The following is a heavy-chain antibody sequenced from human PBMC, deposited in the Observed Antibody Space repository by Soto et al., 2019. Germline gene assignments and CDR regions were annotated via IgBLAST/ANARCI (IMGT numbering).Heavy chain of an antibody. J-gene: IGHJ4*02. CDR3: ARGSIVATSLTPFDY. V-gene: IGHV3-21*01. D-gene: IGHD5-12*01. CDR1: GFTFSSYS. Sequence: EVQLVESGGGLVKPGGSLRLSCAASGFTFSSYSMNWVRQAPGKGLEWGSSISTSSAYIYYADSVKGQFTVSRDNAKFSLYLQMNSLSAEDTAVYYCARGSIVATSLTPFDYWGQGTLVNVSS. CDR2: ISTSSAYI.